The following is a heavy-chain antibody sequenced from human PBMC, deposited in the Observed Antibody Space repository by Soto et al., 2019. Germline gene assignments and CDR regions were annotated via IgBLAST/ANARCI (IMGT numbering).Heavy chain of an antibody. V-gene: IGHV1-18*01. D-gene: IGHD2-15*01. CDR2: ISAYNGNT. J-gene: IGHJ4*02. CDR1: GYTFTSYG. CDR3: ARDDCSGGSCYFDP. Sequence: ASVKVSCKASGYTFTSYGGSWVRQAPGQGLEWMGWISAYNGNTNYAQKLQGRVTMTTDTSTSTAYMELRSLRSDDTAVYYCARDDCSGGSCYFDPWGQGTLLTVSS.